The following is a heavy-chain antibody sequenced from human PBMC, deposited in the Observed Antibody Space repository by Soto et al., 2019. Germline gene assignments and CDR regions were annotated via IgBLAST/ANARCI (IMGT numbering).Heavy chain of an antibody. CDR1: GFTFSSYA. CDR3: AKDQGSSWPVFDY. CDR2: ISYDGSNK. V-gene: IGHV3-30-3*01. Sequence: GGSLRLSCAASGFTFSSYAMHWVRQAPGKGLEWVAVISYDGSNKYYADSVKGRFTISRDNSKNTLYLQMNSLRAEDTAVYYCAKDQGSSWPVFDYWGQGTLVTVSS. J-gene: IGHJ4*02. D-gene: IGHD6-13*01.